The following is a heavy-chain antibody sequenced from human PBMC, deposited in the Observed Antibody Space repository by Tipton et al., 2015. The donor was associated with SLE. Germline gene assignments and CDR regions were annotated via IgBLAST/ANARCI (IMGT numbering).Heavy chain of an antibody. CDR3: ARGGIAVAGLWFDP. J-gene: IGHJ5*02. CDR1: GGSISSSPYY. D-gene: IGHD6-19*01. CDR2: VYYTGNT. Sequence: TLSLTCTVSGGSISSSPYYWGWVRQPPGKGLEWIGSVYYTGNTNYNPSLKSRVTISVDTSKNQFSLKLSSVTDADTAVYYCARGGIAVAGLWFDPWGQGTLVTVSS. V-gene: IGHV4-39*07.